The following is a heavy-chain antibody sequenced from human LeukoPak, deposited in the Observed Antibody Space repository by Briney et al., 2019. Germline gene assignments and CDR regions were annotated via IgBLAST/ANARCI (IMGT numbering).Heavy chain of an antibody. Sequence: GASVKVSCKVSGYTLTDLSMHWVRQAPGKGLEWMGGFDPEDAETIYAQKFQGRVTMTEDTSTDTAYMELRSLRSEDTAVYYCATVQLWSSFDYWGQGTLVTVSS. D-gene: IGHD5-18*01. V-gene: IGHV1-24*01. CDR2: FDPEDAET. CDR3: ATVQLWSSFDY. CDR1: GYTLTDLS. J-gene: IGHJ4*02.